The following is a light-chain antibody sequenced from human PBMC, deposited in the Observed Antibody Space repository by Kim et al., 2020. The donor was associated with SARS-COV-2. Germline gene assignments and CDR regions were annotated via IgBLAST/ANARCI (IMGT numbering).Light chain of an antibody. CDR1: NIGSKT. V-gene: IGLV3-21*04. J-gene: IGLJ1*01. CDR3: QVWDSRTDHLYV. Sequence: SYELTQPPSVSVAPGKTAKITCGVNNIGSKTVHWYQQKPGQAPVLVIYYDSDRPSGIPERFSGSNSGNTATLTISRVEAGDEADYYCQVWDSRTDHLYVFGTGTKVTVL. CDR2: YDS.